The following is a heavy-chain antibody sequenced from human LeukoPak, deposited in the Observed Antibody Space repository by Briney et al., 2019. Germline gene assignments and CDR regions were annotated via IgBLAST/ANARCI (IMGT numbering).Heavy chain of an antibody. CDR1: GGSISSGGYY. CDR3: ARGIAARPVDY. CDR2: IYYSGST. V-gene: IGHV4-31*03. Sequence: PSETLSLTCTVSGGSISSGGYYWSWIRQHPGKGLEWIGYIYYSGSTYYNPSLKSRVTISVDTSKNQFSLKLSSVTAADTAVYYCARGIAARPVDYWAREPWSPSPQ. J-gene: IGHJ4*02. D-gene: IGHD6-6*01.